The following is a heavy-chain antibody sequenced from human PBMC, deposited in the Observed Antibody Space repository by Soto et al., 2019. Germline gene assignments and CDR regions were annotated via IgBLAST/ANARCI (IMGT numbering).Heavy chain of an antibody. CDR1: GYTFTSYD. J-gene: IGHJ6*02. CDR2: MNPNSGNP. D-gene: IGHD6-13*01. V-gene: IGHV1-8*02. CDR3: ARRGYSSSWYYYYYYGMDV. Sequence: QVQLVQSGAEVKKPGASVKVSCKASGYTFTSYDINWVRQATGQGLEWMGWMNPNSGNPGYAQKFQGRVTMTRNTSISTAYMELSILRSEDTAVYYWARRGYSSSWYYYYYYGMDVWGQGTRVTVSS.